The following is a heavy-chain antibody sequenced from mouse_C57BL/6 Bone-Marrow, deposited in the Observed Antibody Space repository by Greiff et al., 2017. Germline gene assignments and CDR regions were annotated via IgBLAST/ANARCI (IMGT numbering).Heavy chain of an antibody. J-gene: IGHJ1*03. D-gene: IGHD1-3*01. CDR2: IDPENGDT. CDR3: TTGVYYWYFDV. Sequence: EVKLQESGAELVRPGASVKLSCTASGFNIKDDYMHWVKQRPEQGLEWIGWIDPENGDTEYASKFQGKATITADTSSNTAYLQLSSLTSEDTAVYYCTTGVYYWYFDVWGTGTTVTVSS. CDR1: GFNIKDDY. V-gene: IGHV14-4*01.